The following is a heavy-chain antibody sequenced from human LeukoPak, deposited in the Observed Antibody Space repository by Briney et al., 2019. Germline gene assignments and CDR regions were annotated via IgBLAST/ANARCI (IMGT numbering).Heavy chain of an antibody. J-gene: IGHJ5*02. Sequence: GGSLRLSCAASGFTFSSYAMSWVRQAPGKGLEWVSAISGSGGSTYYADSVKGRFTISRDNSKNTLYLQMNSLRADDTAVYYCVRGQTSLDNWFDPWGQGTLVIVSS. CDR3: VRGQTSLDNWFDP. CDR1: GFTFSSYA. CDR2: ISGSGGST. V-gene: IGHV3-23*01.